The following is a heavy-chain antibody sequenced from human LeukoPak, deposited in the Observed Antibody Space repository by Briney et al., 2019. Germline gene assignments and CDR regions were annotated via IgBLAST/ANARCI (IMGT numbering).Heavy chain of an antibody. J-gene: IGHJ4*02. CDR1: GGTFSSYA. CDR3: ASGANSYGFGY. CDR2: IIPIFGAA. Sequence: SVKVSCKASGGTFSSYAISWVRQAPGQGLEWMGRIIPIFGAANYAQKFQGRVTITTDESTSTAYMELSSLRSEDTAVYYCASGANSYGFGYWGQGTLVTVSS. V-gene: IGHV1-69*05. D-gene: IGHD5-18*01.